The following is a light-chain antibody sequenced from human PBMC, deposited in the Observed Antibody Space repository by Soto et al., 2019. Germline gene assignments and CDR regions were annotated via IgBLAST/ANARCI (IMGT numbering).Light chain of an antibody. CDR1: SSDVGNYNL. Sequence: QSALSQPASVSGSRGQSITISCTGTSSDVGNYNLVSWYQQYPGKAPKLMIFEDTKRPSGVSNRFSGSKSGSTASLIISRLQTEDEADYYCVSYTSSTTYVFGTGTKLTVL. CDR2: EDT. V-gene: IGLV2-14*02. CDR3: VSYTSSTTYV. J-gene: IGLJ1*01.